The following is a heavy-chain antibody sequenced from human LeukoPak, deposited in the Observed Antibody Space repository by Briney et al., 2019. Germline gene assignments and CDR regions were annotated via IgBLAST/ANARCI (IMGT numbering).Heavy chain of an antibody. CDR2: ISAYNGDT. CDR3: ARERDYGGKVDY. Sequence: ASVKVSCKASGCTFTSYGISWVRQAPGQGLEWMGWISAYNGDTNYAQKLQGSVTMTKDTSTSTAYRELRNLRYDDTAVYYCARERDYGGKVDYWGQGTLVTVSS. D-gene: IGHD4-23*01. J-gene: IGHJ4*02. V-gene: IGHV1-18*01. CDR1: GCTFTSYG.